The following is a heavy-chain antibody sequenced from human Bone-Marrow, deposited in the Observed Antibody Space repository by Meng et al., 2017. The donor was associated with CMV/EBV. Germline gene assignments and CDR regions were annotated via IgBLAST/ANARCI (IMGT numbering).Heavy chain of an antibody. Sequence: GSFRGYYLSWIRQPPGKGLEWIGEINHSGSTNYNPSLKSRVAISVDTSKNQFSLKLSSVTAADTAVYYCARGRIMITFGGVIVPFDYWGQGTLVTVSS. D-gene: IGHD3-16*02. J-gene: IGHJ4*02. CDR2: INHSGST. CDR1: GSFRGYY. V-gene: IGHV4-34*01. CDR3: ARGRIMITFGGVIVPFDY.